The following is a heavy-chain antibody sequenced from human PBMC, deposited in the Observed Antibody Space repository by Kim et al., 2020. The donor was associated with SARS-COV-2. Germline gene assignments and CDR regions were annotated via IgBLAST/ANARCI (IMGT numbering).Heavy chain of an antibody. V-gene: IGHV1-69*01. D-gene: IGHD2-15*01. CDR3: ARTPADYYYYGMDV. J-gene: IGHJ6*02. Sequence: APKCQGRVPITADESTSTAYMELSSLRSEDTAVYYCARTPADYYYYGMDVWGQGTTVTVSS.